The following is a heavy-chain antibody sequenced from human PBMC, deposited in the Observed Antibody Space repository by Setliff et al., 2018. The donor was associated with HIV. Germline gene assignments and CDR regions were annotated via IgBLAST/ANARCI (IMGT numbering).Heavy chain of an antibody. Sequence: PGGSLRLSCAASGFTFSNYWMHWVRQAPGKGLVWVSRINTDVSNTNYADSVKGRFTISRDNAKSTLYLQMKSLRAEDTALYYCATDSPSFYWGQGTLVTVSS. CDR3: ATDSPSFY. D-gene: IGHD2-2*01. CDR2: INTDVSNT. CDR1: GFTFSNYW. J-gene: IGHJ4*02. V-gene: IGHV3-74*01.